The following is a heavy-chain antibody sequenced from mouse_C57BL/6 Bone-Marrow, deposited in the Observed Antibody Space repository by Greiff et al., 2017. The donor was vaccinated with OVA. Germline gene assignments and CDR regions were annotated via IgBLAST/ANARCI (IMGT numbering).Heavy chain of an antibody. V-gene: IGHV2-2*01. Sequence: VQLVESGPGLVQPSQSLSITCTVSGFSLTSYGVHWVRQSPGKGLEWLGVIWSGGSTDYNAAFISRLSISKDNSKSQVFFKMNSLQADDTAIYYCARSLFYFPWFAYWGQGTLVTVSA. CDR2: IWSGGST. CDR3: ARSLFYFPWFAY. J-gene: IGHJ3*01. D-gene: IGHD1-1*01. CDR1: GFSLTSYG.